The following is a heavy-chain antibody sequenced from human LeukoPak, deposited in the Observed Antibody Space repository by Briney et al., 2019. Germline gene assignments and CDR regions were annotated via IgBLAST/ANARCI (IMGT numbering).Heavy chain of an antibody. CDR3: ARANFLYCSSSTCLFDY. CDR1: GYTFTDYY. Sequence: PLASVKVSCKASGYTFTDYYMHWVRQAPGQGFEWMGWINPNDGDTNYAQKFQGRVTMTRDTSISTAHMEVSRLRSDDTAVYCCARANFLYCSSSTCLFDYWGQGTLVTVSS. J-gene: IGHJ4*02. CDR2: INPNDGDT. V-gene: IGHV1-2*02. D-gene: IGHD2-2*01.